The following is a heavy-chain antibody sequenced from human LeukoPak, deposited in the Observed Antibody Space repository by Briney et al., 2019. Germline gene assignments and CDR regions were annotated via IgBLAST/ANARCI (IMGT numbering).Heavy chain of an antibody. CDR3: TRLFSESSSWALDY. CDR1: GFSFGDYA. D-gene: IGHD6-13*01. V-gene: IGHV3-49*04. CDR2: IRSKLYGGTT. J-gene: IGHJ4*02. Sequence: SLRLSCTASGFSFGDYAMSWVRQAPGKGLEWVGFIRSKLYGGTTQYAASVKGRFTISRDDSKSIAYLQMNSLKTEDTAVYYCTRLFSESSSWALDYWGQGSLVTVSS.